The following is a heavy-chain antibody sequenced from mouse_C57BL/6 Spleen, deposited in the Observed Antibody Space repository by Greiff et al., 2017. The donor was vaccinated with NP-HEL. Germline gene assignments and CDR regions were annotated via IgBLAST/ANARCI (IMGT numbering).Heavy chain of an antibody. D-gene: IGHD1-1*01. CDR1: GFTFTDYY. Sequence: QVQLKESGAELVRPGASVKLSCKASGFTFTDYYINWVKQRPGQGLEWIARIYPGSGNTYYNEKFKGKATLTAEKSSSTAYMQLSSLTSEDSAVYFCARGRSGYYFDYWGQGTTLTVSS. J-gene: IGHJ2*01. CDR3: ARGRSGYYFDY. V-gene: IGHV1-76*01. CDR2: IYPGSGNT.